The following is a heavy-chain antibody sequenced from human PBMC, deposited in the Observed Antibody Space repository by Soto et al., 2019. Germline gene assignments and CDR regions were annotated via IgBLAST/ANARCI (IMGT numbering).Heavy chain of an antibody. CDR1: GFTFSNYW. Sequence: EVQLVESGGGLVQPGGSLRLSCAASGFTFSNYWMYWVRQAPGKGLEWVSRINSDGSVSSYADSVKGRLTISRDNVKNTLYLQMDSLRAEDTALYYCARGDCVGGTCYSLAGSFYYYMDVWGKGTMVTVFS. J-gene: IGHJ6*03. D-gene: IGHD2-15*01. CDR3: ARGDCVGGTCYSLAGSFYYYMDV. CDR2: INSDGSVS. V-gene: IGHV3-74*02.